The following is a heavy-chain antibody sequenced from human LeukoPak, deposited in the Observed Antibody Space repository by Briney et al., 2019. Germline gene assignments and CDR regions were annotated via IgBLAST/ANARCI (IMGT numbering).Heavy chain of an antibody. Sequence: GASVKVSCKASRYTFTGYYMHWVRQAPGQGLEWMGWINPNSGGTNYAQKFQGKVTMTRDTSISTAYMELSGLRSDDTAVYYCARDGVDYGGKPFDYWGQGTLVTVSS. CDR3: ARDGVDYGGKPFDY. V-gene: IGHV1-2*02. CDR2: INPNSGGT. D-gene: IGHD4-17*01. J-gene: IGHJ4*02. CDR1: RYTFTGYY.